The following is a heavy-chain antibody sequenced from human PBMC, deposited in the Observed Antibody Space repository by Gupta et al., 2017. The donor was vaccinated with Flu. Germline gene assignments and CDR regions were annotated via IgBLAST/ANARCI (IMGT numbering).Heavy chain of an antibody. CDR1: KAW. V-gene: IGHV3-15*05. D-gene: IGHD6-13*01. Sequence: KAWVTWVLQSPGKGLEWVGLVKTEDDGGIVHYGEPIRGRFFISRVDSESSVYLQMNNLNVDDTGVYYCTTGQLWGQGTQVTVSS. J-gene: IGHJ1*01. CDR2: VKTEDDGGIV. CDR3: TTGQL.